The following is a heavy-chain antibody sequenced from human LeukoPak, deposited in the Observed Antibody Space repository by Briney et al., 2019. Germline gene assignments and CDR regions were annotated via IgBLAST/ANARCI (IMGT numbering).Heavy chain of an antibody. Sequence: GGSLRLSCTASGITFRIHGMFWVRQAPGKGQEWVASIRYDGSRQFYADSVKGRFTISRDNSRNTVDVQMHSLISEDSALYYCAKGGQYDSDSFFDFWGQGTLVTVSS. J-gene: IGHJ4*02. D-gene: IGHD3-22*01. CDR3: AKGGQYDSDSFFDF. CDR1: GITFRIHG. V-gene: IGHV3-30*02. CDR2: IRYDGSRQ.